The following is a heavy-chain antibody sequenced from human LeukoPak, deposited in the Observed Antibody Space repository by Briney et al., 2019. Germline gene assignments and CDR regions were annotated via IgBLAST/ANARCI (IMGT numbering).Heavy chain of an antibody. V-gene: IGHV4-59*08. CDR3: ARHDSSGYYFDY. Sequence: SSETLSLTCTVSGGSISSYYWSWIRQPPGEGLEWIGNIYYSGSTNYNPSLKSRVTISVDTSKNQFSLKLSSVTAADTAVYYCARHDSSGYYFDYWGQGTLVTVSS. J-gene: IGHJ4*02. D-gene: IGHD3-22*01. CDR1: GGSISSYY. CDR2: IYYSGST.